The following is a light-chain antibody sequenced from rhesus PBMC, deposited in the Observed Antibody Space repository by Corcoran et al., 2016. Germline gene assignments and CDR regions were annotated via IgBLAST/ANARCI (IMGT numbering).Light chain of an antibody. CDR3: QHSYGTPLT. Sequence: DIQMTQSPSSLSASVGDRVTITCRASENVNNYLPWYQQKPGKAPKLRIYKASTLESGVPSRFSGSGSGTDFTLPISSLQPEDFATYYCQHSYGTPLTFGGGTKVELK. CDR1: ENVNNY. J-gene: IGKJ4*01. CDR2: KAS. V-gene: IGKV1-74*01.